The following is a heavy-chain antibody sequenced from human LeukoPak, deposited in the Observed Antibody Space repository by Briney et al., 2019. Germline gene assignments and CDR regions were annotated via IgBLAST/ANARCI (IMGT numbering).Heavy chain of an antibody. CDR2: IYTSGSS. CDR3: ARANYGGNLWSNWFDP. V-gene: IGHV4-61*09. D-gene: IGHD4-23*01. J-gene: IGHJ5*02. Sequence: SETLSLTCTVPGGSISSGSYYWIWIRQPAGKGLECLRHIYTSGSSNYNPSLRSRVTISVDTSKNQFSLKLSSVTAADTAVYYCARANYGGNLWSNWFDPWGQGTLVTVSS. CDR1: GGSISSGSYY.